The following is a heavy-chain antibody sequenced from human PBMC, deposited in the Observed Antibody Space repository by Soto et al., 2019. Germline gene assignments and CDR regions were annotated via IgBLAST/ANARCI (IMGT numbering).Heavy chain of an antibody. J-gene: IGHJ4*02. CDR1: GYTFTSYG. CDR3: ARSSYYYDSSGYLSYFDY. Sequence: SVKVSCKASGYTFTSYGISWVRQAPGQGLEWMGWISAYNGNTNYAQKLQGRVTMTTDTSTSTAYMELRSLRSDDTAVYYCARSSYYYDSSGYLSYFDYWGQGTLVTVSS. D-gene: IGHD3-22*01. V-gene: IGHV1-18*01. CDR2: ISAYNGNT.